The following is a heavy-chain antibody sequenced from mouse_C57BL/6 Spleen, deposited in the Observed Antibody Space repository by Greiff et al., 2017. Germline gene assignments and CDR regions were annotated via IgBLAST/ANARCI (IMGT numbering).Heavy chain of an antibody. CDR3: ARYYYYYGAYAMDY. D-gene: IGHD2-4*01. CDR1: GYTFTSYW. J-gene: IGHJ4*01. V-gene: IGHV1-55*01. Sequence: QVQLQQPGAELVKPGASVKMSCKASGYTFTSYWITWVKQRPGQGLEWIGDIYPGSGSTNYNEKFKSKATLTVDTSSSTAYMQLSSLTSEDAAVYYCARYYYYYGAYAMDYWGQGTSVTVSS. CDR2: IYPGSGST.